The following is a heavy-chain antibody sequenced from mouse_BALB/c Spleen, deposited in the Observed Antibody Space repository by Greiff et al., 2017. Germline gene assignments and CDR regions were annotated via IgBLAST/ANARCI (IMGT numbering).Heavy chain of an antibody. CDR2: ISSGGGST. J-gene: IGHJ3*01. D-gene: IGHD2-2*01. Sequence: EVKLVESGGGLVKPGGSLKLSCAASGFAFSSYDMSWVRQTPEKRLEWVAYISSGGGSTYYPDTVKGRFTISRDNAKNTLYLQMSSLKSEDTAMYYCARHPEGYDAWFAYWGQGTLVTVSA. CDR3: ARHPEGYDAWFAY. V-gene: IGHV5-12-1*01. CDR1: GFAFSSYD.